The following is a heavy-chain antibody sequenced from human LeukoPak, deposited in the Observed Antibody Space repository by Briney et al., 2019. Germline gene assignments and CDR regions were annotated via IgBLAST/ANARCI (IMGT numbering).Heavy chain of an antibody. D-gene: IGHD3-22*01. Sequence: GASVKVSCKASGYTFTSYGISWLRQAPGQGLEWMGWISGYNGDTNYAQKLQGRVTVTTDTSTSTACMELRSLGSDDTAVYYCAREGSSGWFVYWGQGTLVTVSS. CDR2: ISGYNGDT. J-gene: IGHJ5*01. CDR1: GYTFTSYG. CDR3: AREGSSGWFVY. V-gene: IGHV1-18*01.